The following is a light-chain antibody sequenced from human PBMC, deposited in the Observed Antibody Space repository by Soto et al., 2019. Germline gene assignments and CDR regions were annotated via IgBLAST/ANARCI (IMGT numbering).Light chain of an antibody. V-gene: IGLV1-47*01. CDR3: AAWDDSLSGFYV. J-gene: IGLJ1*01. CDR1: SSNIGSNY. Sequence: QAVVTQPPSASGTPGQRVTIYCSGSSSNIGSNYVYWYQQLPGTAPKLLIYRNNQRPSGVPDRFSGSKSGTSASLAISGLRSEDEADYYCAAWDDSLSGFYVFGTGTKLTVL. CDR2: RNN.